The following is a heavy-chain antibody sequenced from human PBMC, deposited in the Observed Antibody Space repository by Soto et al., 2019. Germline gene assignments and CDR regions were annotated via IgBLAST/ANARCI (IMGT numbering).Heavy chain of an antibody. CDR3: ARDRVYYYDSSGDLGAFDI. J-gene: IGHJ3*02. D-gene: IGHD3-22*01. CDR2: INPSGGST. V-gene: IGHV1-46*01. Sequence: ASVKVSCKASGYTFTSYYMHWVRQAPGQGLEWMGIINPSGGSTSYAQKFQGRVTMTRDTSTSTVYMELSSLRSEDTAVYYCARDRVYYYDSSGDLGAFDIRGQGTMVTVSS. CDR1: GYTFTSYY.